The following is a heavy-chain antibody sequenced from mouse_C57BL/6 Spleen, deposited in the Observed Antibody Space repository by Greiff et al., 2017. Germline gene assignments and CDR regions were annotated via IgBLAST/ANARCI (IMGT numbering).Heavy chain of an antibody. CDR3: ARAIYDGFYAFAY. V-gene: IGHV1-52*01. CDR2: IDPSDSET. J-gene: IGHJ3*01. D-gene: IGHD2-3*01. Sequence: QVQLQQPGAELVRPGSSVKLSCKASGYTFTSYWMHWVKQRPIQGLEWIGNIDPSDSETHYNQKFKDKATLTVDKSSSTAYMQLSSLTSEDSAVYYCARAIYDGFYAFAYWGQRTLVTVSA. CDR1: GYTFTSYW.